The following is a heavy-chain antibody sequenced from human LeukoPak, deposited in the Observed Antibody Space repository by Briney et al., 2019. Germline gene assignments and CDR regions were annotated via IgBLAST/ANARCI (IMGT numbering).Heavy chain of an antibody. CDR2: IIPIFGTA. J-gene: IGHJ4*02. Sequence: SVKVSCKASGGTFSSYAISWVRQAPGQGLEWMGGIIPIFGTANYAQKFQGRVTITADKSTSTAYMELSSLRAEDTAVYYCAKDPTHYRVWDNYESIGLSYWGQGTLVTVSS. V-gene: IGHV1-69*06. D-gene: IGHD3-22*01. CDR3: AKDPTHYRVWDNYESIGLSY. CDR1: GGTFSSYA.